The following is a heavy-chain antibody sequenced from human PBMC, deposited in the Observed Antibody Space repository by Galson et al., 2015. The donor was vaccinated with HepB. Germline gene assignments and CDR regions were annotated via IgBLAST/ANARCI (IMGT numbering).Heavy chain of an antibody. Sequence: SVKVSCKASGYTFTSYAMNWVRQAPGQGLEWMGWINTNTGNPTYAQGFTGRFVFSLDTSVSTAYLQISSLKAEDTAVYYCATIAVAGPPSADAFDIWGQGTMVTVSS. J-gene: IGHJ3*02. V-gene: IGHV7-4-1*02. D-gene: IGHD6-19*01. CDR1: GYTFTSYA. CDR2: INTNTGNP. CDR3: ATIAVAGPPSADAFDI.